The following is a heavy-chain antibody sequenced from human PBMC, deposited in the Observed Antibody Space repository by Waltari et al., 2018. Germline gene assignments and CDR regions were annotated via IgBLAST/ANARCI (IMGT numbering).Heavy chain of an antibody. J-gene: IGHJ2*01. D-gene: IGHD3-22*01. V-gene: IGHV4-39*01. CDR2: DYFTGTT. CDR1: GASISSSLHY. Sequence: QLQLQESGPGLVKPSETLSLACNVSGASISSSLHYWGWIRQPPGKGLEWIGSDYFTGTTYYNPSVKSRISISVDTSKSQFSLRLTSVTAADTAVYYCARAYDSTGYYRYFDLWGRGTLVTVSS. CDR3: ARAYDSTGYYRYFDL.